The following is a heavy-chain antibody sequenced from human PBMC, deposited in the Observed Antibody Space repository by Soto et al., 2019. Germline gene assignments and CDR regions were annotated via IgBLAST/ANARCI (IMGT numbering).Heavy chain of an antibody. CDR3: LVRGATRDY. Sequence: EVRLLESGGGLVQPGGSLRLSCAASGFTFSNYVMTWVRQAPGKGLEWVSTISDSGATTYYADSVEGRFTISRDNSKNTFFLQVNSLRAEDTAVYYCLVRGATRDYWGQGTLVTVSS. D-gene: IGHD3-10*01. CDR1: GFTFSNYV. J-gene: IGHJ4*02. V-gene: IGHV3-23*01. CDR2: ISDSGATT.